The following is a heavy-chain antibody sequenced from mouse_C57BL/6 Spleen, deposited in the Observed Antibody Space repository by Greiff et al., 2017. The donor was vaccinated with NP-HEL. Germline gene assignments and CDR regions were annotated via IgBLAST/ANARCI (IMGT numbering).Heavy chain of an antibody. D-gene: IGHD1-1*01. J-gene: IGHJ4*01. CDR3: ARGITTVVADYYAMDY. CDR1: GYSITSGYY. CDR2: ISYDGSN. Sequence: VQLKQSGPGLVKPSQSLSLTCSVTGYSITSGYYWNWIRQFPGNKLEWMGYISYDGSNNYNPSLKNRISITRDTSKNQFFLKLNSVTTEDTATYYCARGITTVVADYYAMDYWGQGTSVTVSS. V-gene: IGHV3-6*01.